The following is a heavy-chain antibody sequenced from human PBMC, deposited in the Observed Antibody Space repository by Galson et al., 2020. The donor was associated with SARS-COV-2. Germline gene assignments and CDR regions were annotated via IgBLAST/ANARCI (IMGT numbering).Heavy chain of an antibody. D-gene: IGHD3-9*01. CDR1: GFTFSSYA. CDR3: ARDQVYYDILTGYFSSHHDYYYYYMDV. J-gene: IGHJ6*03. Sequence: LSLTCAASGFTFSSYAMHWVRQAPGKGLEWVAVISYDGSNKYYADSVKGRFTISRDNSKNTLYLQMNSLRAEDTAVYYCARDQVYYDILTGYFSSHHDYYYYYMDVWGKGTTVTVSS. CDR2: ISYDGSNK. V-gene: IGHV3-30*01.